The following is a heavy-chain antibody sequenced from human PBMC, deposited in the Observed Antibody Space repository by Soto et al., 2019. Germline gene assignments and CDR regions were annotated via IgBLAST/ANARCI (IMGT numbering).Heavy chain of an antibody. CDR2: INPNGGST. V-gene: IGHV1-46*01. CDR3: ARDLAAADY. D-gene: IGHD6-13*01. CDR1: FSGYY. J-gene: IGHJ4*02. Sequence: FSGYYWSWIRQPPGKGLEWIGIINPNGGSTNYAQKFRGRVTMARDTSTSTVYMDLSSLRSDDTAVYYCARDLAAADYWGQGTLVTVSS.